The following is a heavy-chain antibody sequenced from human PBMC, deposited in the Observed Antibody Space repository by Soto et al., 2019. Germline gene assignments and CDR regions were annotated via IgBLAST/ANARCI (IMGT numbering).Heavy chain of an antibody. J-gene: IGHJ4*02. CDR3: AKIGYDSSGYYPLDY. V-gene: IGHV3-23*01. CDR2: ISGSGGST. D-gene: IGHD3-22*01. Sequence: GGSLSLSCAASGFTFSSYAMSWVRQAPGKGLEWVSAISGSGGSTYYADSVKGRFTISRDNSKNALYLQMNSLRAEDTAVYYCAKIGYDSSGYYPLDYWGQGTLVTVSS. CDR1: GFTFSSYA.